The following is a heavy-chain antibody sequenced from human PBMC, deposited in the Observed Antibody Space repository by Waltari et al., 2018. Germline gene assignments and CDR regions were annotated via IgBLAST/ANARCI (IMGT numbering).Heavy chain of an antibody. D-gene: IGHD3-10*01. J-gene: IGHJ4*02. CDR3: ARGGRVSSGPFDA. Sequence: QVQLVQSGAEVKKPGASVKVSCTASGNTFTGSHLNWVRQAPGQGLEWMGWINSDSGGTNNAQRFQGRVTMTRDTSISTLYMELGSRRSDDTAVYYWARGGRVSSGPFDAWGQGTLVTVSS. V-gene: IGHV1-2*02. CDR1: GNTFTGSH. CDR2: INSDSGGT.